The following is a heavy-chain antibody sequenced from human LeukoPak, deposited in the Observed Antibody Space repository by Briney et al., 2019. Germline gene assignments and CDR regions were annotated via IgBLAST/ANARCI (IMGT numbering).Heavy chain of an antibody. J-gene: IGHJ3*02. V-gene: IGHV3-23*01. CDR2: ISSSGGVT. CDR3: AREAWAFDI. Sequence: GGSLRLSCAVSGFIFSSYAMSWVRQAPGKGLEWVSSISSSGGVTYYADSVKGRFTISRDNSKNTLYLQMSSLRAEDTAVYYCAREAWAFDIWGQGTMVTVSS. CDR1: GFIFSSYA.